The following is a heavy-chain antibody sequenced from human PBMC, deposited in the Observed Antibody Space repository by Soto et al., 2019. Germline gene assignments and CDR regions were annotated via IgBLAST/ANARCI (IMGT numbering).Heavy chain of an antibody. CDR3: ARSVEGHFDY. D-gene: IGHD6-19*01. Sequence: EVQLVESGGGLVQAGGSLRLSCAASGFRFSIYSMNWVRQAPGKGLEWSAYITSDTKTIKYADSVKGRFTISRDNDKNLVYLQMNSLRDEDTAVYYCARSVEGHFDYWGQGTVVTVST. CDR2: ITSDTKTI. V-gene: IGHV3-48*02. J-gene: IGHJ4*02. CDR1: GFRFSIYS.